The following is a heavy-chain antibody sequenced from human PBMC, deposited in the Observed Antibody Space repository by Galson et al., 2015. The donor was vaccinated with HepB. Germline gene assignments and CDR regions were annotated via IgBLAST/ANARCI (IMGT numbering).Heavy chain of an antibody. Sequence: SLRLSCAASGFTFSNAWMSWVRQAPGKGLEWVGRIKSKTDGGTTDYAAPVKGRFTISRDDSKNTLYLQMNSLKTEDTAVYYCTTPISKNWYFDLWGRGTLVTVSS. CDR1: GFTFSNAW. J-gene: IGHJ2*01. CDR3: TTPISKNWYFDL. CDR2: IKSKTDGGTT. D-gene: IGHD2-2*02. V-gene: IGHV3-15*01.